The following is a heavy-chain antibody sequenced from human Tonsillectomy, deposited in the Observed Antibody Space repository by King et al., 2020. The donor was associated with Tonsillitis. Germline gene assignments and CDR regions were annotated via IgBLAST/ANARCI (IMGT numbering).Heavy chain of an antibody. CDR2: ISGSGISI. CDR3: AKSTNGVTTVTWATDY. V-gene: IGHV3-23*04. J-gene: IGHJ4*02. D-gene: IGHD4-17*01. CDR1: GFTFSSYA. Sequence: VQLVESGGGLVQPGGPLRLSCAASGFTFSSYAMTWIRQAPGKGLEWVSGISGSGISIYYADSVKGRFTISRDNSKNTLYLQMNSLTAEDTAVYYCAKSTNGVTTVTWATDYWGQGTLVVVSP.